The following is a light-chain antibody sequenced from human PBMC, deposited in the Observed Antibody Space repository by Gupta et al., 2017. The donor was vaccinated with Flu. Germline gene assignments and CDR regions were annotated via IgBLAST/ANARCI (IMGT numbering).Light chain of an antibody. CDR2: GAS. Sequence: GTLSLSPGERATLSCRASQSVRSSYLAWYQQKPGQAPRLLIYGASSRATGIPDRFSGSGSGTDFTLTISRLEPEDFAVYYCQQYGSSPNTFGPGTKVDIK. CDR1: QSVRSSY. CDR3: QQYGSSPNT. J-gene: IGKJ3*01. V-gene: IGKV3-20*01.